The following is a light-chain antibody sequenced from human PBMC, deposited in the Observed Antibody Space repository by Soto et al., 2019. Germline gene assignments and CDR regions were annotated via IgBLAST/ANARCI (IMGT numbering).Light chain of an antibody. CDR2: GAS. V-gene: IGKV3-15*01. CDR3: QLRHSYPII. Sequence: EVAVSQSPANLSIAPGERNTLSCRASQSVSSNSAWYQQNPGQAPRLLIYGASTRATGIPARVSGSRSRTEFSLTIGSLRPEDLATYFSQLRHSYPIIFGQGTRLEIK. CDR1: QSVSSN. J-gene: IGKJ5*01.